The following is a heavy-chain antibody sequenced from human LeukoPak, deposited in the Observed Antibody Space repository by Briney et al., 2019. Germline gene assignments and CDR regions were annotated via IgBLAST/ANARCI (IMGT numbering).Heavy chain of an antibody. Sequence: NASEILSLTCAVYGGSFSGYYWSWIRQPPGKGLEWIGEINHSGSTNYNPSLKSRVTISVDTSKNQFSLKLSSVTAADTAVYYCARGGFNIAAADPFRYGMDVWGQGTTVTVSS. CDR3: ARGGFNIAAADPFRYGMDV. CDR2: INHSGST. D-gene: IGHD6-13*01. V-gene: IGHV4-34*01. CDR1: GGSFSGYY. J-gene: IGHJ6*02.